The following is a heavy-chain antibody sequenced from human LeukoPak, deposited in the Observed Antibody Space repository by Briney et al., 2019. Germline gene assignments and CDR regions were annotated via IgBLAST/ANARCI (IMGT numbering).Heavy chain of an antibody. J-gene: IGHJ6*03. Sequence: GGSLRLSCAASGFTFSNAWMSWVRQAPGKGLEWVSSISSSSSYIYYADSVKGRFTISRDNAKNSLYLQMNSLRAEDTAVYYCARVGVGATEPYYYYMDVWGKGTTVTVSS. CDR2: ISSSSSYI. V-gene: IGHV3-21*01. CDR3: ARVGVGATEPYYYYMDV. D-gene: IGHD1-26*01. CDR1: GFTFSNAW.